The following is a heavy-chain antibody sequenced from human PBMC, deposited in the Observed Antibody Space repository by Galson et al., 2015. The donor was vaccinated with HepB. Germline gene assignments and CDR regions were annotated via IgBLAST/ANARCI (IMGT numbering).Heavy chain of an antibody. V-gene: IGHV1-18*01. Sequence: SVKVSCKASGYTFTSYGISWVRQAPGQGLEWMGWISAYNGNTNYAQKLQGRVTMTTDTSTSTAYMELRSLRSDDTAVYYCARGIHWLLSEWYFDYWGQGTLVTVSS. CDR3: ARGIHWLLSEWYFDY. CDR1: GYTFTSYG. CDR2: ISAYNGNT. D-gene: IGHD3-9*01. J-gene: IGHJ4*02.